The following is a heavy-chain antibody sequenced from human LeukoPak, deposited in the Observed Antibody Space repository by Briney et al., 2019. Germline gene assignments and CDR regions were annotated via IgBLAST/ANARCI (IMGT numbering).Heavy chain of an antibody. CDR1: GYTFTSYD. Sequence: GASVKVSCKASGYTFTSYDINWVRQATGQGLEWMGWMNTNSGNTGYAQKFQGRVTMTRNTSISTAYMELSSLRSEDTAVYYCARAPDFWSGEYYYYYYMDVWGKGTTVTVTS. CDR3: ARAPDFWSGEYYYYYYMDV. V-gene: IGHV1-8*01. CDR2: MNTNSGNT. J-gene: IGHJ6*03. D-gene: IGHD3-3*01.